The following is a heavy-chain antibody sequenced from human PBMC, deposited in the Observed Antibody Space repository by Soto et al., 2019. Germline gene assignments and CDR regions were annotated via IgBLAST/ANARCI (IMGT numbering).Heavy chain of an antibody. Sequence: LQLQESCPGLVKPSETLSLTCTVSGGSIINNNHYWAWIRQPPGEGLEWIGSMYHSGNTFYNPSLNSRVSISVDTSKNQFSLRLSPVTAADTGVYFWASHYFDSWIGHYTGIFYFDFWGQGALVSVSS. CDR1: GGSIINNNHY. CDR2: MYHSGNT. V-gene: IGHV4-39*01. CDR3: ASHYFDSWIGHYTGIFYFDF. D-gene: IGHD3-3*01. J-gene: IGHJ4*02.